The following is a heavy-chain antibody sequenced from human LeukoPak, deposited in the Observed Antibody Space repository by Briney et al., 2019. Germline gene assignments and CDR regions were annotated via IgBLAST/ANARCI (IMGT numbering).Heavy chain of an antibody. J-gene: IGHJ4*02. V-gene: IGHV4-34*01. CDR2: INHSGST. D-gene: IGHD6-6*01. Sequence: PSETLSLTCAVYGGSFSGYYWSWIRQPPGKGLEWIGEINHSGSTNYNPSLKSRVTISVDTSKNQFSLKLSSVTAADTAVYYCARSIAARQGDYWGQGTLVTVSS. CDR3: ARSIAARQGDY. CDR1: GGSFSGYY.